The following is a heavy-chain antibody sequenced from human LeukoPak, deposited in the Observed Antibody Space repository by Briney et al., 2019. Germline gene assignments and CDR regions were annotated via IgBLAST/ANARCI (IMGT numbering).Heavy chain of an antibody. CDR3: ARRGYSGYPLSHYFYY. Sequence: SVKLSCKASGGTFSSYAISWVRQAPGQGLEWMGGIIPIFGTANYAQKFQGRVTITADESTSTAYMELSSLRSEDTAVYYCARRGYSGYPLSHYFYYWGQGTLVTVSS. V-gene: IGHV1-69*01. CDR1: GGTFSSYA. D-gene: IGHD5-12*01. J-gene: IGHJ4*02. CDR2: IIPIFGTA.